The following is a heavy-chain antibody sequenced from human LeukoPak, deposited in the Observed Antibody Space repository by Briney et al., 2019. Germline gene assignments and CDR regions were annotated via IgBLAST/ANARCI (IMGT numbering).Heavy chain of an antibody. Sequence: GGSLRLSCAASGFTFSSSWMQWVRQPPGKGLVGVSRINGDGSSTSYADSVKGRFTISRDNARNTLYLQMNSLRPEDTAVYYCVRVGSVTGSFFDCWGQGTLVTVSS. J-gene: IGHJ4*02. CDR1: GFTFSSSW. CDR2: INGDGSST. D-gene: IGHD6-19*01. V-gene: IGHV3-74*01. CDR3: VRVGSVTGSFFDC.